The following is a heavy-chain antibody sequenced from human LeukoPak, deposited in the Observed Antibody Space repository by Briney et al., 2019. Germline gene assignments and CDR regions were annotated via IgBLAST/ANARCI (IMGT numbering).Heavy chain of an antibody. CDR2: IKSKTDGGTT. D-gene: IGHD3-22*01. Sequence: GGSLRLSCAASGFTFTFSKAWMSWVRQAPGKGLEWVGRIKSKTDGGTTGYAAPVKGRFTISRDDSKDTLYLQMNSLKTEDTAVYYCTTGLYYYDGSGYYLQDYWGQGTLVTVSS. V-gene: IGHV3-15*01. J-gene: IGHJ4*02. CDR3: TTGLYYYDGSGYYLQDY. CDR1: GFTFTFSKAW.